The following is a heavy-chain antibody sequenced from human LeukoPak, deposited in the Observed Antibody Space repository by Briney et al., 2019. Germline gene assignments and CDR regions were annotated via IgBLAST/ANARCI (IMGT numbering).Heavy chain of an antibody. CDR2: ISDDGTFT. CDR1: GFTFSRYA. CDR3: AREIVDDSKMDV. J-gene: IGHJ6*04. V-gene: IGHV3-30*09. Sequence: GGSLRLSCAASGFTFSRYAMHWVRQAPGQGLEWVAVISDDGTFTLYGDSVRGRFAISRDNAKNTLYLQMNSLRAEDTAVYYCAREIVDDSKMDVWGKGTTVTVSS. D-gene: IGHD5-24*01.